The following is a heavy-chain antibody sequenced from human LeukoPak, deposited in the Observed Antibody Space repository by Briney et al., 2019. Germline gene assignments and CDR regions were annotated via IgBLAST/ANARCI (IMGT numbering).Heavy chain of an antibody. V-gene: IGHV1-69*01. CDR3: ASRIVGATPAFDI. D-gene: IGHD1-26*01. CDR2: IIPIFGTA. CDR1: GGTFTSYA. J-gene: IGHJ3*02. Sequence: SVKVSCKASGGTFTSYAISWVRQAPGQGLEWMGGIIPIFGTANYAQKFQGRVTITADESTSTAYMELSSLRSEDTAVYYCASRIVGATPAFDIWGQGTMVTVSS.